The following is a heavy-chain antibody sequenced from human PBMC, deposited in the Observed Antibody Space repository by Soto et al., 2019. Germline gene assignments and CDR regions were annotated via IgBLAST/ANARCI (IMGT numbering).Heavy chain of an antibody. D-gene: IGHD5-12*01. V-gene: IGHV4-59*01. CDR1: GGSISSYY. J-gene: IGHJ6*02. CDR2: IYYSGST. Sequence: SEPLSITCAVSGGSISSYYWSWIRQPPGKGLEWIGYIYYSGSTNYNPSLKSRVTISVDTSKNQFSLKLSSVTAADTAVYYCARGGVGVATMDSYYYYGMDVWGQGTTVTVSS. CDR3: ARGGVGVATMDSYYYYGMDV.